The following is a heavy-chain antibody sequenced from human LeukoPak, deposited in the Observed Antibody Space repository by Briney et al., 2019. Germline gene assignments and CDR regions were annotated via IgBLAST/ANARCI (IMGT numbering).Heavy chain of an antibody. CDR1: GGSVSSGSYY. Sequence: PSETLSLTCTVSGGSVSSGSYYWSWIRQPPGKGLEWIGYIYYSGSTNYNPSLKGRVTISVDTSKNQFSLKLSSVTAADTAVYYCASAYYYDSSGYYSPHYYGMDVWGQGTTVTVSS. CDR2: IYYSGST. CDR3: ASAYYYDSSGYYSPHYYGMDV. J-gene: IGHJ6*02. D-gene: IGHD3-22*01. V-gene: IGHV4-61*01.